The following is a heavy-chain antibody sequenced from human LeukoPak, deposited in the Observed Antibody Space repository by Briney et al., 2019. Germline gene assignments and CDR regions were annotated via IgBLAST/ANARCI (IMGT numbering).Heavy chain of an antibody. CDR2: ISWNSGSI. D-gene: IGHD4-23*01. CDR1: GFTFDDYA. V-gene: IGHV3-9*01. Sequence: PGGSLRLSCAASGFTFDDYAMHWVRQAPGKGLEWVSGISWNSGSIGYADSVKGRFTISRDNAKNSLYLQMNSLRAEDTALYYCAKGGRWSDLFDYWGQGTLVTVSS. J-gene: IGHJ4*02. CDR3: AKGGRWSDLFDY.